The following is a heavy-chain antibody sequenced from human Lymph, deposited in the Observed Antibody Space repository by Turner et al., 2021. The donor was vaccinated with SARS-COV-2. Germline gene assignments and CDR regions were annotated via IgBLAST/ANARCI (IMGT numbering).Heavy chain of an antibody. V-gene: IGHV3-30*03. Sequence: QVQLVESGGGVVHPGRSLRLSCAASGFTSNNYGFPGVRQAQGKGVEWRAVKSNEGSKKYYEDSQKGVSTISKAHSRKTLYLQINSRTDETTVFYYGGNSLEIFWFREGGGMDVWGQGTTVTVSS. CDR3: GNSLEIFWFREGGGMDV. D-gene: IGHD3-10*01. CDR1: GFTSNNYG. J-gene: IGHJ6*02. CDR2: KSNEGSKK.